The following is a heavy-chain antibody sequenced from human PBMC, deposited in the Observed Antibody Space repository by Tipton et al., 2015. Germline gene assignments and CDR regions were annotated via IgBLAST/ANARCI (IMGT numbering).Heavy chain of an antibody. D-gene: IGHD3-22*01. Sequence: SLRLSCVASEFTFRTYAMSWVRQAPGKGLEWVSIIGVDGGGIQYADSVKGRFSISRDNAKNTLYLQMNSLRAEDTAVYYCARFNYDSSGYYFDYWGQGTLVTVSS. CDR1: EFTFRTYA. V-gene: IGHV3-23*01. J-gene: IGHJ4*02. CDR2: IGVDGGGI. CDR3: ARFNYDSSGYYFDY.